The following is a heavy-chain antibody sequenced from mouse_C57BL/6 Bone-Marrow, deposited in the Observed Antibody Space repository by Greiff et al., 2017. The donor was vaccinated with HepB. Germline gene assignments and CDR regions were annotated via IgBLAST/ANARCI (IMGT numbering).Heavy chain of an antibody. CDR3: ALVSNAFAY. CDR2: IWSGGST. CDR1: GFSLTSYG. V-gene: IGHV2-2*01. J-gene: IGHJ3*01. Sequence: QVQLQQSGPGLVQPSQSLSITCTVSGFSLTSYGVHWVRQSPGKGLEWLGGIWSGGSTDYNAAFISRLSISKDNSKSQVFFKMNSLQADDTAIYYCALVSNAFAYWGQGTLVTVSA. D-gene: IGHD2-5*01.